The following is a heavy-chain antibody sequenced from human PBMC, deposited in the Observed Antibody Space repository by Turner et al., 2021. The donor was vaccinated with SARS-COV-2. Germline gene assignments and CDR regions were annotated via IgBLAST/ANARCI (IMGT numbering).Heavy chain of an antibody. J-gene: IGHJ4*02. D-gene: IGHD3-10*01. CDR1: GFTFDDDG. Sequence: EVQLVESGGGVVRPGGSLRLSGAASGFTFDDDGMSWVRQAPGKGLEWVSGINWNGGSTGYADSVKGRFTISRDNAKNSLYLQMNSLRAEDTALYYCARDRGEGWFGESHYFDYWGQGTLVTVSS. CDR2: INWNGGST. V-gene: IGHV3-20*04. CDR3: ARDRGEGWFGESHYFDY.